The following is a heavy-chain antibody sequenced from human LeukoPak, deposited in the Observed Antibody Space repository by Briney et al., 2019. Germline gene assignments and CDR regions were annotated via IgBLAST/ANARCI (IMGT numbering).Heavy chain of an antibody. J-gene: IGHJ6*04. CDR2: INWNGGST. Sequence: GGSLRLSCAASGFTFDDYGMSWVRQAPGKGLEWVSGINWNGGSTGYADSVKGRFTISRDNAKNSLYLQMNSLRAEDTAVYYCAKTSVVVVVAATMDVWGKGTTVTVSS. D-gene: IGHD2-15*01. CDR1: GFTFDDYG. V-gene: IGHV3-20*04. CDR3: AKTSVVVVVAATMDV.